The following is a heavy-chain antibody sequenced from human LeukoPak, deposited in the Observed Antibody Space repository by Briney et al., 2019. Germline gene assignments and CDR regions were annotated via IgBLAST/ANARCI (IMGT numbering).Heavy chain of an antibody. CDR1: GGTFSSYA. D-gene: IGHD3-9*01. V-gene: IGHV1-69*06. Sequence: SVTVSCKASGGTFSSYAISWVRQAPGQGLEWMGGIIPIFGTANYAQKFQGRVTITADKSTSTAYMELSSLRSEDTAVYYCARISDYDILTGYPKTYGMDVWGKGTTVTVSS. CDR2: IIPIFGTA. J-gene: IGHJ6*04. CDR3: ARISDYDILTGYPKTYGMDV.